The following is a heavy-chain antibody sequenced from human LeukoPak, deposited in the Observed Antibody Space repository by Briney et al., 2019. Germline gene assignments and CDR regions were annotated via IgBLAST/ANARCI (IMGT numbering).Heavy chain of an antibody. CDR2: ISSGSGTI. Sequence: GGSLRLSCAASGFTFSSYSMNWVRQAPGRGLEWVSYISSGSGTIYYADSVKGRFTISRDNAKNSLYLQMNRLRDEDTAVYYCARDTTSNWYWINWGQGTLVTVSS. J-gene: IGHJ4*02. CDR1: GFTFSSYS. D-gene: IGHD6-13*01. CDR3: ARDTTSNWYWIN. V-gene: IGHV3-48*02.